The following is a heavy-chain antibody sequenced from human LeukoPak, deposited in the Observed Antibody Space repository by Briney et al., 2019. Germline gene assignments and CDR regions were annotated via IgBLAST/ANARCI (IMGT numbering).Heavy chain of an antibody. J-gene: IGHJ4*02. V-gene: IGHV3-23*01. D-gene: IGHD6-13*01. CDR2: IGGGGTYT. CDR3: AKDIGYSDWALDY. CDR1: GFTFSSYA. Sequence: PGGSLRLSCAASGFTFSSYAMSWVRQAPGKGLEWVSSIGGGGTYTYYADSVKGRFTISRNNFKYTLYLQMNSLRAEDTAVYFCAKDIGYSDWALDYWGRGTLVTVSS.